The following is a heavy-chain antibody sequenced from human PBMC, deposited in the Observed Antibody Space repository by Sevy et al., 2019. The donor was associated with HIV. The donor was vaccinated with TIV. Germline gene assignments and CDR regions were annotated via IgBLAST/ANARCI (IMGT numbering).Heavy chain of an antibody. CDR3: TTVNRGYDRYYYYCYMDV. Sequence: GGSLRLSCAASGFTFSNAWMSWVRQAPGKGLEWVGRIKSKTDGGTTDYAAPVKDRFTISRDDSKITLYLQMNSLKTGDTAVYYCTTVNRGYDRYYYYCYMDVWGKRTTVTVSS. D-gene: IGHD5-12*01. CDR1: GFTFSNAW. J-gene: IGHJ6*03. CDR2: IKSKTDGGTT. V-gene: IGHV3-15*01.